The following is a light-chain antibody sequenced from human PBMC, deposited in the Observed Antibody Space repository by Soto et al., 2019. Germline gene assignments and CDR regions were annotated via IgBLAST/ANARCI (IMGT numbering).Light chain of an antibody. V-gene: IGKV3D-20*02. CDR3: QQRSDWPWT. CDR2: DAS. Sequence: EIVLTQSPGTLSLSPGERATLSCRASQSVSSNYLAWYQQKPGQAPRLLIYDASTRATGIPARLSGSGSGTDFTLTITSLEPEDFAVYYCQQRSDWPWTFGQGTRWIS. CDR1: QSVSSNY. J-gene: IGKJ1*01.